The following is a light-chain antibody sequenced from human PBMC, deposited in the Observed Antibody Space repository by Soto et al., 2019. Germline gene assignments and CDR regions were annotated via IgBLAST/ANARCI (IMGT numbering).Light chain of an antibody. CDR1: QSVSSNY. CDR2: GAS. Sequence: EIVLTQSPGTLSLSPGERATLSCRASQSVSSNYLAWYQQKPGQAPRLLIYGASSRATGIPDRFSGSGSGTDFTLTISRLEPEEFAVYYCQQYGSSPTFGQGTKLEIK. V-gene: IGKV3-20*01. CDR3: QQYGSSPT. J-gene: IGKJ2*01.